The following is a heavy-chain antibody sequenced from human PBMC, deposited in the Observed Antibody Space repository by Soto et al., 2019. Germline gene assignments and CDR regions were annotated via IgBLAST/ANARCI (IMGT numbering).Heavy chain of an antibody. D-gene: IGHD3-22*01. Sequence: GGSLRLSCAASGFTFSSYAMSWVRQAPGKGLEWVSAISGSGGSTYYADSVKGRFTISRDNSKNTLYLQMNSLRAEDTAVYYCAPSPYSSGYYSYGMDVWGQGTTVTLSS. CDR1: GFTFSSYA. V-gene: IGHV3-23*01. J-gene: IGHJ6*02. CDR2: ISGSGGST. CDR3: APSPYSSGYYSYGMDV.